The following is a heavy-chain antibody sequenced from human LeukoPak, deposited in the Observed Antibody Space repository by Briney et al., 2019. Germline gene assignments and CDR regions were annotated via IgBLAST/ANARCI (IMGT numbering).Heavy chain of an antibody. CDR1: GFSFGDYT. D-gene: IGHD6-13*01. CDR2: IRSKAYGGTT. Sequence: GGSLRLSCTVSGFSFGDYTMSWVRQAPGKGLEWVGFIRSKAYGGTTEYAASVKGRFTISRDDSKTIAYLQMNSLKTEDTAVYYCTRFYSESSSWALDDWGQGTLVTVSS. J-gene: IGHJ4*02. CDR3: TRFYSESSSWALDD. V-gene: IGHV3-49*04.